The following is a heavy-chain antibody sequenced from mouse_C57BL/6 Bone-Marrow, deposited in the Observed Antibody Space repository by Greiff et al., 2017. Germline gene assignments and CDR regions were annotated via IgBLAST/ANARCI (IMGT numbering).Heavy chain of an antibody. CDR2: IDPSDSYT. Sequence: QVQLQQPGAELVRPGTSVKLSCKASGYTFTSYWMHWVKQRPGQGLEWIGVIDPSDSYTNYNQQFKGKATLTVDTSSSPAYMQLSCLTSEVSAVYCWAIGLPFDVWGKGTTLTVSS. J-gene: IGHJ2*01. V-gene: IGHV1-59*01. D-gene: IGHD3-3*01. CDR1: GYTFTSYW. CDR3: AIGLPFDV.